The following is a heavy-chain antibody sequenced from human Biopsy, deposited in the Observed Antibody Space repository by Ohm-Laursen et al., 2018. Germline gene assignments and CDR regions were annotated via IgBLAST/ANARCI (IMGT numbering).Heavy chain of an antibody. CDR1: AGTFSNYG. D-gene: IGHD3-9*01. Sequence: SSVTVSCKSPAGTFSNYGVNWVRQAPGQGLEWLGGNIPILGTGNYAQKFQDRVTVAADTSPSTATMELRSLRSDDTAVYYCATKLTGYFHHWGQGTLVIVSS. CDR3: ATKLTGYFHH. CDR2: NIPILGTG. J-gene: IGHJ1*01. V-gene: IGHV1-69*06.